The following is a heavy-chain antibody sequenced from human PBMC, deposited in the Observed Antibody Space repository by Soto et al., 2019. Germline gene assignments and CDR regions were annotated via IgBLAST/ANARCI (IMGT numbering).Heavy chain of an antibody. V-gene: IGHV3-66*01. CDR2: MYNSGST. J-gene: IGHJ4*02. CDR1: GFTVSTNY. CDR3: ARERNSSDYYVFDY. Sequence: EVQLVESGGGLVQPGGSVTLSCSASGFTVSTNYMSWVRQAPGRGLEWVSVMYNSGSTYYADSVKGRFTISRDNSKNTLCLHMKSLSPEGTAVYYCARERNSSDYYVFDYWGRGTLVTVTS. D-gene: IGHD3-22*01.